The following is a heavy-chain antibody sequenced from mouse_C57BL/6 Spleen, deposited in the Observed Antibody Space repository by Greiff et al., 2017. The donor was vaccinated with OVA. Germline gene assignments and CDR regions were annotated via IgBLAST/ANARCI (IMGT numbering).Heavy chain of an antibody. CDR1: GYTFTSYW. CDR2: IHPNSGST. Sequence: VQLQQPGAELVKPGASVKLSCKASGYTFTSYWMHWVKQRPGQGLEWIGMIHPNSGSTNYNEKFKSKATLTVDKSSSTAYMQLSSLTSEDSAVYYCARRDSSGYYAMDYWGQGTSVTVSS. CDR3: ARRDSSGYYAMDY. V-gene: IGHV1-64*01. D-gene: IGHD3-2*02. J-gene: IGHJ4*01.